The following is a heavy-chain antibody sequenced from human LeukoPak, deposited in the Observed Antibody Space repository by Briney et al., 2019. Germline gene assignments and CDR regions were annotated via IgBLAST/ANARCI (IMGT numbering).Heavy chain of an antibody. J-gene: IGHJ4*02. CDR3: AKAGNYDSSGYYYVPLKN. D-gene: IGHD3-22*01. CDR2: IYYSGSI. V-gene: IGHV4-59*01. CDR1: GGSISSYY. Sequence: SETLSLTCTVSGGSISSYYWSWIRQPPGKGLEWIGYIYYSGSIYYNPSLKSRVTISVDTSKNQFSLKLSSVTAADTAVYYCAKAGNYDSSGYYYVPLKNWGQGTLVTVSS.